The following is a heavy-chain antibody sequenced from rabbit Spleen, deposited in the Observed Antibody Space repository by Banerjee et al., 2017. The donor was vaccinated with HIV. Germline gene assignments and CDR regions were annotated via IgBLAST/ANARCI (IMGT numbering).Heavy chain of an antibody. J-gene: IGHJ4*01. Sequence: QLKESGGGLVQPGGSLKLSCKASGFTLSSYYMNWVRQAPGKRLEWIGYIDPLFGTTYYANWVNGRFTISSHNAQNTLYLQLNSLTAADTATYFCVRDLTDIIGWNFGWWGPGTLVTVS. CDR2: IDPLFGTT. V-gene: IGHV1S7*01. D-gene: IGHD1-1*01. CDR1: GFTLSSYY. CDR3: VRDLTDIIGWNFGW.